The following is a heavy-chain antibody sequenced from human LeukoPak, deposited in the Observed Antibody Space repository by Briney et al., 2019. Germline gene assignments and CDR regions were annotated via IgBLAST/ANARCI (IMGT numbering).Heavy chain of an antibody. Sequence: SQTLSLTCTVSGGSISSGDYYWSWIRQPPGKGLEWIGYTYYSGITYYNPSLKSRVTISVDTSKNQFTLKLSSVTAADTAVYYCARVDFWSDYFFDFWGQGTLVTVSS. CDR2: TYYSGIT. CDR3: ARVDFWSDYFFDF. J-gene: IGHJ4*02. V-gene: IGHV4-30-4*08. CDR1: GGSISSGDYY. D-gene: IGHD3-3*01.